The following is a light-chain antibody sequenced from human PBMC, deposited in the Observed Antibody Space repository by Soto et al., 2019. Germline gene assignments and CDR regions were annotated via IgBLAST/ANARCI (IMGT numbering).Light chain of an antibody. CDR3: SSYKRGATLV. CDR2: EVS. J-gene: IGLJ2*01. V-gene: IGLV2-14*01. Sequence: LTQPASVSGSPGQSITISCTGTSSDVGGYNHVAWYQQYPGKAPKLIIFEVSDRPSGISNRFSGSKSANTASLSISGLQAEDEADYYCSSYKRGATLVFGGGTKLTVL. CDR1: SSDVGGYNH.